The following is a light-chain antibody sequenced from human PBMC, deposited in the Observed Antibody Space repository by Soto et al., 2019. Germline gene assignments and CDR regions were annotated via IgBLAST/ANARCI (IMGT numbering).Light chain of an antibody. V-gene: IGKV3-15*01. J-gene: IGKJ2*01. CDR1: QSVSSN. CDR3: QQYNKWPPGVYT. Sequence: EIVMTQSPATLSVSPGERATLSCRASQSVSSNLAWYQQKPGQAPRLLIYGASTRASGIPARFSGSGYGTAVTLTISSLQSEDLAVDDCQQYNKWPPGVYTFGQVTKLEI. CDR2: GAS.